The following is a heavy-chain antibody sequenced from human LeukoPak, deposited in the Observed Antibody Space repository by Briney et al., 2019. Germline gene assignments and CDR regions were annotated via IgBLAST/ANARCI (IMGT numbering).Heavy chain of an antibody. D-gene: IGHD3-10*01. J-gene: IGHJ4*02. CDR1: GFTFSNYW. CDR3: ARLGYYGSGSYG. Sequence: GGSLRLSCAASGFTFSNYWMHWDRQARGKGLVWVSRIDNDGSDTSYADSVKGRFTISRDNAKNTLYLQMNSLRAEDTALYYCARLGYYGSGSYGWGQGALVAVSP. CDR2: IDNDGSDT. V-gene: IGHV3-74*01.